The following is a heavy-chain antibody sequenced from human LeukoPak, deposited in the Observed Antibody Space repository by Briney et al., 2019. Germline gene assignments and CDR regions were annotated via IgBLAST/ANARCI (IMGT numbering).Heavy chain of an antibody. V-gene: IGHV3-43*01. Sequence: GGSLRLSCAASGFTFDDYSMHWVRQAPGKGLEWVSFISWDGGSTAYADSVRGRFTISRDNTKNSLYLQMSSLRTEDTALYYCARDTYGSGNSYNAPLDYWGQGTLVTVSS. CDR2: ISWDGGST. CDR1: GFTFDDYS. D-gene: IGHD3-10*01. CDR3: ARDTYGSGNSYNAPLDY. J-gene: IGHJ4*02.